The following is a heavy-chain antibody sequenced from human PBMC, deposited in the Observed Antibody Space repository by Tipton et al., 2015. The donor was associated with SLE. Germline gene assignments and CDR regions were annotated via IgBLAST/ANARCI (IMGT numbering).Heavy chain of an antibody. CDR3: ARQPYYESPFDY. V-gene: IGHV4-59*08. CDR2: FYGGST. J-gene: IGHJ4*02. CDR1: GGSISSHY. Sequence: TLSLTCTVSGGSISSHYWSWFRQPPGKGLEWIGYFYGGSTSYNPSLRGRVTISGDTSKNQFSLTLNSVTAADTAVYFCARQPYYESPFDYWGQGTLVTVSS. D-gene: IGHD3-22*01.